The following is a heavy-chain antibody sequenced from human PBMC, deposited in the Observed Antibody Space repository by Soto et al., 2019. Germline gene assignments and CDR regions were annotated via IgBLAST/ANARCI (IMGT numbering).Heavy chain of an antibody. CDR2: IDPRDGET. V-gene: IGHV1-24*01. CDR1: GYTFTRLS. D-gene: IGHD3-22*01. J-gene: IGHJ4*02. Sequence: ASVKVSCKVSGYTFTRLSMHWVRQAPGQGLEWMGIIDPRDGETIYAQKFQGRVTMTKDTSTDTAYMELSSLRSEDTAVYYCATVILFLYASSGYSDYWGQGTVGTVST. CDR3: ATVILFLYASSGYSDY.